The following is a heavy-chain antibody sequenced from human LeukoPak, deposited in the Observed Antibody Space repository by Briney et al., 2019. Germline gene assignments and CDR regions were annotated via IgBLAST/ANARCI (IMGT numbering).Heavy chain of an antibody. J-gene: IGHJ4*02. Sequence: SETLSLTCAVYGGSFSGYYWSWIRQPPGKGLEWIGEINHSGSTNYNPSLKSRVTISVDTSKNQFSLKLSSVTAADTAVYYCAGEYDGTVTNWGQGTLVTVSS. CDR2: INHSGST. CDR1: GGSFSGYY. CDR3: AGEYDGTVTN. D-gene: IGHD4-11*01. V-gene: IGHV4-34*01.